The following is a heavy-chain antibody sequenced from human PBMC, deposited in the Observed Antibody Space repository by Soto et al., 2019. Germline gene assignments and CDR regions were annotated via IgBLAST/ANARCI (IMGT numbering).Heavy chain of an antibody. J-gene: IGHJ3*01. CDR2: MSPDGSDT. CDR3: GRDGGTPGNYYSASDL. V-gene: IGHV3-30*04. Sequence: QPGGSLRLSCAGSRFTFSSYAMHWVRQAPGKGLEWVSVMSPDGSDTFYAESVKGRFTISRDNSKKTMYVQMSSLRPEDTASYYCGRDGGTPGNYYSASDLWGQGTMVTVSS. D-gene: IGHD1-26*01. CDR1: RFTFSSYA.